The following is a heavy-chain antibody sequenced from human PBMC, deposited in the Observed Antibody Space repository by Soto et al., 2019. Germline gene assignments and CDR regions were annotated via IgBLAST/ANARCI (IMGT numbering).Heavy chain of an antibody. CDR2: VSSDGTKT. V-gene: IGHV3-30*18. CDR3: AKDLRQGASGATVYGMDV. J-gene: IGHJ6*02. Sequence: QVQLVESGGGEVQPGTSLRLSCSASGFIFSDHGMHWVRQAPGKGLEWVAVVSSDGTKTFYAESVQGRLTIYRDNSKNMLYLHMNSLRPDDTAVYYCAKDLRQGASGATVYGMDVWGQGTTVTVSS. D-gene: IGHD5-12*01. CDR1: GFIFSDHG.